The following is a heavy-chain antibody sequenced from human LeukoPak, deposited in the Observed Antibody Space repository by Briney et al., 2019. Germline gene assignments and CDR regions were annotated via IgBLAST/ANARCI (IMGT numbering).Heavy chain of an antibody. CDR3: TRDEVATIPY. J-gene: IGHJ4*02. CDR2: SRSKAYGGTT. Sequence: RSLRLSCTASVVTPCDYAMSWVPHAPREGLEWVGFSRSKAYGGTTEYAASVKGRFTISRDESKSIAYLQMNSLKTEDTAVYYCTRDEVATIPYWGQGNLVIVSS. CDR1: VVTPCDYA. V-gene: IGHV3-49*04. D-gene: IGHD5-12*01.